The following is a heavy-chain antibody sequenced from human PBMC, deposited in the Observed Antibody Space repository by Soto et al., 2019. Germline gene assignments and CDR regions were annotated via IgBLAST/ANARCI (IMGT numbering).Heavy chain of an antibody. Sequence: EVQLMESGGGLVQPGGSLRLSCAGSGFTLSMSAVSWVRQAPGKGLEWVSYISDSGDRTYYADSVKGRFTISRDRSKNTVSLQINALRAEDTALYYCAKDRGIIVKAGDAFYVWGQGTMVTVSS. V-gene: IGHV3-23*01. D-gene: IGHD3-16*02. CDR1: GFTLSMSA. CDR3: AKDRGIIVKAGDAFYV. J-gene: IGHJ3*01. CDR2: ISDSGDRT.